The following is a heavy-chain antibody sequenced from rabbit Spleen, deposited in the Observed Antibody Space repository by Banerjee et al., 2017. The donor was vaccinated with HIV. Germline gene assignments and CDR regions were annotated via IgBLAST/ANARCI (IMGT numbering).Heavy chain of an antibody. V-gene: IGHV1S47*01. CDR2: IDLLFGTT. J-gene: IGHJ6*01. CDR1: GFDFSRTG. D-gene: IGHD8-1*01. CDR3: ARDPGSSYYYAMDL. Sequence: QEQLKESGGGLVQPGGSLKLSCKASGFDFSRTGVSWVRQAPGKGLEWIGYIDLLFGTTYYANWVNGRFTISSHNAQNTLYLQLNSLTAADTATYFCARDPGSSYYYAMDLWGPGTLVT.